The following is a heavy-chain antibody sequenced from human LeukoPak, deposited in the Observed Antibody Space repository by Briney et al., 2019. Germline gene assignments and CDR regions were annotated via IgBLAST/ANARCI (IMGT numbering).Heavy chain of an antibody. D-gene: IGHD1-1*01. Sequence: ASVKVSCKASGYTFTSYDINWVRQATGQGLEWMGWMNPNSGNAGYAQKFQGRVTITRNTSISTAYVELSSLRSEDTAVYYCAKNGNGEDFDYWGQGTLVTVSS. CDR3: AKNGNGEDFDY. CDR1: GYTFTSYD. V-gene: IGHV1-8*03. J-gene: IGHJ4*02. CDR2: MNPNSGNA.